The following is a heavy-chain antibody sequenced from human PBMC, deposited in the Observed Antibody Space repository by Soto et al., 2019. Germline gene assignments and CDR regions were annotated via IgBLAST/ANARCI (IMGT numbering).Heavy chain of an antibody. J-gene: IGHJ5*02. CDR2: IYYSGST. CDR3: ARGITSTYYYDSSGYNWFDP. CDR1: GGSISSGDYY. V-gene: IGHV4-30-4*01. Sequence: SETLSLTCTVSGGSISSGDYYWSWIRQPPGKGLEWIGYIYYSGSTYYNPSLKSRVTISVDTSKNQFSLKLSSVTAADTAVYYCARGITSTYYYDSSGYNWFDPWGQGTLVTVSS. D-gene: IGHD3-22*01.